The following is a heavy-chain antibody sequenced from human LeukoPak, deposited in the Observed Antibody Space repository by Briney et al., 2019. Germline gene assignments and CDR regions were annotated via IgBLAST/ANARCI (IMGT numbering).Heavy chain of an antibody. CDR2: IYYSGST. CDR3: AREYYYDSSGYYGYYYGMDV. V-gene: IGHV4-61*01. Sequence: SETLSLTCTISGDSISSGNDYWSWIRQPPGKGLEWIGYIYYSGSTNYNPSLKSRVTISVDTSKNQFSLKLSSVTAADTAVYYCAREYYYDSSGYYGYYYGMDVWGQGTTVTVSS. D-gene: IGHD3-22*01. J-gene: IGHJ6*02. CDR1: GDSISSGNDY.